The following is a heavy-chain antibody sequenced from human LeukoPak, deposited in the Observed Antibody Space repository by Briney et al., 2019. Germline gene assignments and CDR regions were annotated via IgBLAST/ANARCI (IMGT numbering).Heavy chain of an antibody. CDR1: GGSFSGYY. D-gene: IGHD3-9*01. CDR3: ARHMAPPYYDILTGYYTLFDY. CDR2: INHSGST. V-gene: IGHV4-34*01. J-gene: IGHJ4*02. Sequence: MASETLSLTCAVYGGSFSGYYWSWIRQPPGKGLEWIGEINHSGSTNYNPSLKSRVTISVDTSKNQFSLKLSSVTAADTAVYYCARHMAPPYYDILTGYYTLFDYWGQGTLVTVSS.